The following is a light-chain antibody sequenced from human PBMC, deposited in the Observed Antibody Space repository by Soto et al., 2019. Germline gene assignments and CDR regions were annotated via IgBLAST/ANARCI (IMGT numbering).Light chain of an antibody. CDR2: KAS. V-gene: IGKV1-5*03. CDR3: QQYNSYRT. J-gene: IGKJ2*01. CDR1: QSINSW. Sequence: DIQSTQAPSTLSASVGDRVTISCRASQSINSWLAWYQQKPGKAPKLLIYKASSLESGVPSRFSGSGSGTKFTLTISSLQPDDFATYYCQQYNSYRTFGQGTKVDIK.